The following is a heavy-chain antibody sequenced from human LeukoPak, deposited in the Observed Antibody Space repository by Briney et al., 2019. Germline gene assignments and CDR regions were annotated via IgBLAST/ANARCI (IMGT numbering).Heavy chain of an antibody. D-gene: IGHD2-2*01. Sequence: GGSLRLSCAASGFSFSSYAMSWVRQVPGKGLEWVSAISGSGGTTYYADSVKGRFTISRDNSKNTLYLQINSLRAEDTAEYYCAKVAGYQPYYGMDVWGQETTVTVSS. V-gene: IGHV3-23*01. CDR1: GFSFSSYA. CDR2: ISGSGGTT. J-gene: IGHJ6*02. CDR3: AKVAGYQPYYGMDV.